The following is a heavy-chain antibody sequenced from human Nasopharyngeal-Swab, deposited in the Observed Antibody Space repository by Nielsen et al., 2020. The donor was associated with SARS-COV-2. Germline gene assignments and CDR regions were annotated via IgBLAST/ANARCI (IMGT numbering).Heavy chain of an antibody. Sequence: GGSLRLSCAASGFTFSSYSMNWVRQAPGKGLEWVSYISSSSSTIYYADSVKGRFTISRDNAKNSLYLQMNSLRAEDTAAYYCAREVLRFLEWLLPSDAFDIWGQGTMVTVSS. V-gene: IGHV3-48*01. J-gene: IGHJ3*02. CDR2: ISSSSSTI. CDR3: AREVLRFLEWLLPSDAFDI. D-gene: IGHD3-3*01. CDR1: GFTFSSYS.